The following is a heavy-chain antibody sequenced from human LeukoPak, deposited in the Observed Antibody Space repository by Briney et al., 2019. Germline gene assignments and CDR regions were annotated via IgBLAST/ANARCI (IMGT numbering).Heavy chain of an antibody. CDR3: ARDRAWMGRYDFWSGYNHYYYGMDV. Sequence: GGSLRLSCAASGFTFSSYWMHWVRQAPGKGLVWVSRISSDGSSTSYADSVKGRFTISRDNAKNTLYLQMNSLRAEDTAVYYCARDRAWMGRYDFWSGYNHYYYGMDVWGQGTTVTVSS. CDR1: GFTFSSYW. CDR2: ISSDGSST. V-gene: IGHV3-74*01. J-gene: IGHJ6*02. D-gene: IGHD3-3*01.